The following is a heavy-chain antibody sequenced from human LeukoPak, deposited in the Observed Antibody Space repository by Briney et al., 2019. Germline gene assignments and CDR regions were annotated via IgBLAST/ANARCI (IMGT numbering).Heavy chain of an antibody. CDR3: ARSLAPVAGTRAPRRDDYYFDY. CDR2: IYPGDSDT. J-gene: IGHJ4*02. V-gene: IGHV5-51*01. D-gene: IGHD6-19*01. CDR1: GYSFTSYW. Sequence: GESLKISCKGSGYSFTSYWIGWVRQLPGKGLEWMGIIYPGDSDTRYSPSFQGQVTISADKSISTAYLQWSSLKASDTAMYYCARSLAPVAGTRAPRRDDYYFDYWGQGTLVTVSS.